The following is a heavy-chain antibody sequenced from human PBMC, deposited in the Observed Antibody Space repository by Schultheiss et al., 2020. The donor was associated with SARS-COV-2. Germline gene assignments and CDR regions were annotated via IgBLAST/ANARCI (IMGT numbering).Heavy chain of an antibody. CDR2: IYWNDDK. V-gene: IGHV2-5*01. CDR1: GFSLSTSGVG. CDR3: ARISRAGTSVTTDY. D-gene: IGHD4-17*01. Sequence: SGPTLVKPTQTLTLTCTFSGFSLSTSGVGVGWIRQPPGKALEWLALIYWNDDKRYSPSLKTRLTISKDTSKNQVVLTMTNMDPVDTATYYCARISRAGTSVTTDYWGQGTLVTVS. J-gene: IGHJ4*02.